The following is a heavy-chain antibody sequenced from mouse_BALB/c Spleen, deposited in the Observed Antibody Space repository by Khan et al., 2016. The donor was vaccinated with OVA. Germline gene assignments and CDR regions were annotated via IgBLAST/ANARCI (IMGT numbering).Heavy chain of an antibody. D-gene: IGHD1-1*01. V-gene: IGHV1S41*01. CDR1: GYTFTSYW. CDR3: ARENYYCSSRYAMDY. Sequence: DLVKPGASVKLSCKASGYTFTSYWINWIKQRPGQGLEWIGRIAPGSGSTYYNEMFKGKATLTVDTSSSKAYIRLSSLSSEDSAVYFCARENYYCSSRYAMDYWGQGTSVTVSS. J-gene: IGHJ4*01. CDR2: IAPGSGST.